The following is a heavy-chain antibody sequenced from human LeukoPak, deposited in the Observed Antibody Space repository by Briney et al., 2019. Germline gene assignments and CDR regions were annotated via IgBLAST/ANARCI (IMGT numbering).Heavy chain of an antibody. Sequence: GGSLRLSCTTSGFNVSSNYMSWVRQAPGKGLEWVSSISGSGGTTYYADSVKGRFTISRDNSKNSLYLQMNILRAEDTAVYYRAKGSGGSGSYSKYYFDYWGQGTLVTVSS. CDR2: ISGSGGTT. J-gene: IGHJ4*02. D-gene: IGHD3-10*01. CDR3: AKGSGGSGSYSKYYFDY. V-gene: IGHV3-23*01. CDR1: GFNVSSNY.